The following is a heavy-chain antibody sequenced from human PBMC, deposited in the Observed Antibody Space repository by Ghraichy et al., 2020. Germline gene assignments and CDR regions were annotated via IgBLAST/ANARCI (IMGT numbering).Heavy chain of an antibody. CDR3: ARDDYYDSSGYLASGNAFDI. Sequence: SQTLSLTCAISGDSVSSNSAAWNWIRQSPSRGLEWLGRTYYRSKWYNDYAVSVKSRITINPDTSKNQFSLQLNSVTPEDTAVYYCARDDYYDSSGYLASGNAFDIWGQGTMVTVSS. D-gene: IGHD3-22*01. J-gene: IGHJ3*02. V-gene: IGHV6-1*01. CDR2: TYYRSKWYN. CDR1: GDSVSSNSAA.